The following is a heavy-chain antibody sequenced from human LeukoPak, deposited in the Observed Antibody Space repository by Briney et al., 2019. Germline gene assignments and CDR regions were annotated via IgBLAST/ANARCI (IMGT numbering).Heavy chain of an antibody. V-gene: IGHV1-8*01. D-gene: IGHD3-9*01. CDR1: GYTFTSYD. CDR3: ARRKWGHFDRLSARGGYYYYMDV. Sequence: ASVKVSFKASGYTFTSYDINWVRQATGQGLEWMGWMNPNSGNTGYARKFQGRVTMTRNTSISTAYMELSSLRSEDTAVYYCARRKWGHFDRLSARGGYYYYMDVWGKGTTVTVSS. CDR2: MNPNSGNT. J-gene: IGHJ6*03.